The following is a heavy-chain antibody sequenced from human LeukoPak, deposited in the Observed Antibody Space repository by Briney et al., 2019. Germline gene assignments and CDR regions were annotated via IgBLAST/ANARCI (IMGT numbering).Heavy chain of an antibody. Sequence: SETLSLTCTVSGASISSSSYYWGWIRQPPGKGLEWIGNIYYSGSTYYNPSLKSRVTISVDTSKNRFSLTLTSVTAADTAVYYCAGGLGYCASASCLNWFDPWGQGTLVTVSS. V-gene: IGHV4-39*01. CDR1: GASISSSSYY. D-gene: IGHD2-2*01. CDR2: IYYSGST. CDR3: AGGLGYCASASCLNWFDP. J-gene: IGHJ5*02.